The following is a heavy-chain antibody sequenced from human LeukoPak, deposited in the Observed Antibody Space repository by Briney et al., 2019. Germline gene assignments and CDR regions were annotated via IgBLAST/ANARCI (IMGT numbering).Heavy chain of an antibody. D-gene: IGHD3-9*01. J-gene: IGHJ4*02. V-gene: IGHV4-59*01. CDR2: IYYSGST. Sequence: PSETLSLTCTVSGGSISSYYWSWIRQPPGKGLEWIGYIYYSGSTNYNPSLKSRVTISVDTSKNQFSLKLSSVTAADTAVYYCARAQVGCDILTGYVFDYWGQGTLVTVSS. CDR3: ARAQVGCDILTGYVFDY. CDR1: GGSISSYY.